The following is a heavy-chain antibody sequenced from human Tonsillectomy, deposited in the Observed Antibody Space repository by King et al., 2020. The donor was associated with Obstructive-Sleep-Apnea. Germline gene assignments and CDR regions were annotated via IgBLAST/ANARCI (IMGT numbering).Heavy chain of an antibody. CDR3: ARVSVPGDGYYCNMVV. Sequence: VQLVASGGDLVQPGGSLRLSSVASGLTGISKYMSWVRQDPGKGLEWVSFIYSGGSTYYADSVKGRFTISRDNSKNTLYLQMSSLRVEDTAVYYCARVSVPGDGYYCNMVVWGEGTTFIVSS. CDR2: IYSGGST. V-gene: IGHV3-66*01. J-gene: IGHJ6*04. D-gene: IGHD2-2*01. CDR1: GLTGISKY.